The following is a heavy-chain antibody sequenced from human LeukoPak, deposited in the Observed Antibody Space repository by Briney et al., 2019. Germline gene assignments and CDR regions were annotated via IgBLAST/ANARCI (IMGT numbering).Heavy chain of an antibody. V-gene: IGHV1-69*13. CDR1: GGTFSSYA. D-gene: IGHD3-10*01. CDR3: AHSTSYYGRVDV. J-gene: IGHJ4*02. CDR2: IIPIFGTA. Sequence: ASVKVSCKASGGTFSSYAISWVRQAPGQGLEWMGGIIPIFGTASYAQKFQGRVTITADESTSTAYMELSSLRSEDTAVYYCAHSTSYYGRVDVWGQGTLVTVSS.